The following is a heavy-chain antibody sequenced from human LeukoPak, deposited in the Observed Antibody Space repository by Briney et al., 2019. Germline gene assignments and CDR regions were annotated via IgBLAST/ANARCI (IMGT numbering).Heavy chain of an antibody. CDR3: VRDRNNNYFDY. CDR2: IWSDGTKE. J-gene: IGHJ4*02. CDR1: GFAFGIYG. V-gene: IGHV3-33*01. Sequence: GGSLRPSCAASGFAFGIYGMRWVRQAPGKGLEWVAFIWSDGTKEFYADSVKGRLTISRDNSNNTVYLHMNSLKAEDTALYYCVRDRNNNYFDYWGQGTLLTVSS. D-gene: IGHD1-14*01.